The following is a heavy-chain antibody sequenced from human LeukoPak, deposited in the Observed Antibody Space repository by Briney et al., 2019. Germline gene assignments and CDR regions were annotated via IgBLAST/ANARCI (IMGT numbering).Heavy chain of an antibody. D-gene: IGHD2-8*01. CDR1: GGSISSYY. CDR2: IYYSGST. J-gene: IGHJ5*02. V-gene: IGHV4-59*01. CDR3: ARDSMYATNYFDP. Sequence: PSETLSLTCTVSGGSISSYYWSRIRQPPGKGLEWIGYIYYSGSTNYNPSLKSRVTISVDTSKNQFSLKLSSVTAADTAVYYCARDSMYATNYFDPWGQGTLVTVSS.